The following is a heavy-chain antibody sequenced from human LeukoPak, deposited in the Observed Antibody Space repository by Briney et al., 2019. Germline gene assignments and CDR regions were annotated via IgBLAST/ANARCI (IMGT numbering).Heavy chain of an antibody. CDR1: GFTYSSYA. CDR2: TSYDGSKK. Sequence: GRSLRLSCAASGFTYSSYAMHWVRQAPGKGLDWVAVTSYDGSKKYYVDSVKGRFTISRDNSKNALYLQMNSLRTEDTAVYYCARGALYCSGGSCLNWFDPWGQGTLVTVSS. J-gene: IGHJ5*02. V-gene: IGHV3-30*03. D-gene: IGHD2-15*01. CDR3: ARGALYCSGGSCLNWFDP.